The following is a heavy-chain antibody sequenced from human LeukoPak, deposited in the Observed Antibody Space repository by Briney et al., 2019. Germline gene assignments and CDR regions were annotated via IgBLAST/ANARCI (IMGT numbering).Heavy chain of an antibody. J-gene: IGHJ4*02. CDR2: INHSGST. CDR1: GGSFSGYY. V-gene: IGHV4-34*01. Sequence: SETLSLTCAVYGGSFSGYYWSWIRQPPGKGLEWIGEINHSGSTNYNPSLKSRVTISVDTSKNQFSLKLSSVTAADTAVYYCARDSLYYYDSSGYYLDYWGQGTLVTVSS. CDR3: ARDSLYYYDSSGYYLDY. D-gene: IGHD3-22*01.